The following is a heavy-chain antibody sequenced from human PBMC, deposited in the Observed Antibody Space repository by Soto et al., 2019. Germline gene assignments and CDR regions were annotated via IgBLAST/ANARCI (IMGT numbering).Heavy chain of an antibody. J-gene: IGHJ4*02. CDR1: GYTFTSYG. Sequence: QVQLVQSGAEVKKPGASVKVSCKASGYTFTSYGISWVRQAPGQGLEWMGWISAYNGNTNYAQKLQGRVTMTTDTFTSTAYMELRSLRSEDTAVYYCARVIAAAADFDYWGQVTLVTFSS. D-gene: IGHD6-13*01. CDR3: ARVIAAAADFDY. CDR2: ISAYNGNT. V-gene: IGHV1-18*01.